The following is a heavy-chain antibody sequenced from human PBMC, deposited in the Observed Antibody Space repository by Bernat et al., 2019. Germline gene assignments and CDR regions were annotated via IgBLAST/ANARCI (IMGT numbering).Heavy chain of an antibody. Sequence: EVQLVESGGGLVKPGGSLRLSCAASGFTFNNYWMSWVRQAPGKGLEWVANIKEDGSEKYYVDSVKGRFTISRDNAKNSLYLQVNSLRAEDAAVYYCARVRNVDIVAMRGYFDNWGQGTLVTVSS. D-gene: IGHD5-12*01. CDR3: ARVRNVDIVAMRGYFDN. J-gene: IGHJ4*02. CDR2: IKEDGSEK. V-gene: IGHV3-7*01. CDR1: GFTFNNYW.